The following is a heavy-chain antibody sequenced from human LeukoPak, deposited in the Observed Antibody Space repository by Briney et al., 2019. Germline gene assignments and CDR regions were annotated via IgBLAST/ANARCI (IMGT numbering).Heavy chain of an antibody. J-gene: IGHJ6*02. CDR3: ARIEQWPFYGMDV. Sequence: SETLSLTCTASGGSISSSTYYWDWIRQPPGKGLEWIGSIYYSGSTYYNPSLKSRVTISVDRSKNQFSLKLSSVTAADTAVYYCARIEQWPFYGMDVWGQGTTVTVSS. CDR1: GGSISSSTYY. CDR2: IYYSGST. D-gene: IGHD6-19*01. V-gene: IGHV4-39*07.